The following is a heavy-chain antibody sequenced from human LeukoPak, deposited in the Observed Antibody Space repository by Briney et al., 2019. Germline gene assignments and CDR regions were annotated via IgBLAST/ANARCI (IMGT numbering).Heavy chain of an antibody. D-gene: IGHD4-17*01. V-gene: IGHV3-74*01. CDR1: GFTFSSYW. Sequence: GGSLRLSCAASGFTFSSYWTHWVRQAPGKGLVWVSRINSDGSSTSYADSVKGRFTISRDNAKNTLYLQMNSLRAEDTAVYYCAREDYGDYGGYDYWGQGTLITVSS. J-gene: IGHJ4*02. CDR3: AREDYGDYGGYDY. CDR2: INSDGSST.